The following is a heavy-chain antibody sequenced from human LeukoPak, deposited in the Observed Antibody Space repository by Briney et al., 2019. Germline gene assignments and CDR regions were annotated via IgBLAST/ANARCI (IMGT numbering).Heavy chain of an antibody. CDR1: GFTFSSYA. D-gene: IGHD3-10*01. J-gene: IGHJ5*02. CDR3: AKDRLRITMVRGVIGINWFDP. CDR2: ISGSGGST. V-gene: IGHV3-23*01. Sequence: GGSLRLSCAASGFTFSSYAMSWVRQAPGKGLEWVSAISGSGGSTYYADSVKGGFTISRDNSKNPLYLQMNSLRAEDTAVYYCAKDRLRITMVRGVIGINWFDPWGQGTLVTVSS.